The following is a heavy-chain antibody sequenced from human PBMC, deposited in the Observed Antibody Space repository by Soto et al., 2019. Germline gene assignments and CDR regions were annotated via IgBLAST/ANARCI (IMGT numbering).Heavy chain of an antibody. CDR1: GGSFSGDY. CDR3: ARESRRRAGTANP. V-gene: IGHV4-34*01. Sequence: SETLSLTCAVYGGSFSGDYWSWIRQPPGKGLEWIGEINHSGSTNYNPSLKSRVTISVDTSKNQFSLKLSSVTAADTAVYYCARESRRRAGTANPWGQGTLVTVSS. D-gene: IGHD5-18*01. J-gene: IGHJ5*02. CDR2: INHSGST.